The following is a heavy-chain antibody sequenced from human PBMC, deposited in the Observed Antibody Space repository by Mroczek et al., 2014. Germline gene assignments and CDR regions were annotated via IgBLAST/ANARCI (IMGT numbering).Heavy chain of an antibody. CDR3: AREGSSSSRTIDY. CDR1: GYTFIGYN. J-gene: IGHJ4*02. CDR2: IYPNIGVT. Sequence: QVQLVQSGAEVKKPGASVKVSCKASGYTFIGYNIHWVRQAPGQGLEWMGWIYPNIGVTTYAQKFQGRVTMTRDTSISTAYMELHNLRSDDTAVYYCAREGSSSSRTIDYWGQGTLVTVSS. D-gene: IGHD6-6*01. V-gene: IGHV1-2*02.